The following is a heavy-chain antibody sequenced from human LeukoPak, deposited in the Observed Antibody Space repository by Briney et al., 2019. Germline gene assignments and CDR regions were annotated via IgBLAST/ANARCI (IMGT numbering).Heavy chain of an antibody. CDR3: ARVRHSYCSSTSCYGPDYFDY. CDR1: GYSFTSYW. Sequence: GESLKISCKGSGYSFTSYWIGWVRQMPGKGLEWMGIIYPGDSDTRYSPSFQGQVTISADKSISTAYLQWSSLKASDTAMYYCARVRHSYCSSTSCYGPDYFDYWGQGTLVTVSS. J-gene: IGHJ4*02. CDR2: IYPGDSDT. V-gene: IGHV5-51*01. D-gene: IGHD2-2*01.